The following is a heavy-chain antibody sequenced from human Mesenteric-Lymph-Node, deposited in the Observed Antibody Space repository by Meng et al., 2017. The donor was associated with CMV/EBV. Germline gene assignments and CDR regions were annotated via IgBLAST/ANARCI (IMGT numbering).Heavy chain of an antibody. CDR3: ASGSLENCDY. J-gene: IGHJ4*02. CDR2: IPSGGGER. V-gene: IGHV3-74*01. D-gene: IGHD1-1*01. CDR1: GFTFSSYW. Sequence: GGSLRLSCATSGFTFSSYWLHWVRQVPGKGLMWVSCIPSGGGERRYADSVKGRFTISRDNSKTTLSLQMNSLRAEDTAVYYCASGSLENCDYWGQGTLVTVSS.